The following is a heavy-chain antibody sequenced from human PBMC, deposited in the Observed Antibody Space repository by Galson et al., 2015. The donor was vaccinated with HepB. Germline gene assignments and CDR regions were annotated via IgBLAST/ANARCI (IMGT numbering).Heavy chain of an antibody. CDR2: IIPIFGTA. D-gene: IGHD4-23*01. CDR3: ARGKGTYGGKPEVFDY. V-gene: IGHV1-69*13. J-gene: IGHJ4*02. Sequence: SVKVSCKASGGTFSSYAISWVRQAPGQGLEWMGGIIPIFGTANYAQKFRGRVTITADESTSTAYMELSSLRSEDTAVYYCARGKGTYGGKPEVFDYWGQGTLVTVSS. CDR1: GGTFSSYA.